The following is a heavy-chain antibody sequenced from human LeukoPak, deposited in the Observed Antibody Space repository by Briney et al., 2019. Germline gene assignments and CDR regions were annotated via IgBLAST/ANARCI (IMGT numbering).Heavy chain of an antibody. D-gene: IGHD3-10*01. V-gene: IGHV3-23*01. CDR2: ISGSGGRT. CDR3: AATYGSGSRGDAFDI. Sequence: GGSLRLPCAASGFTFSSYAMSWVRQAPGKGLEWVSGISGSGGRTHYEDSVKGRFTISRDNSKNTLYLQMNSLRAEDTAVYYCAATYGSGSRGDAFDIWGQGTMVTVSS. J-gene: IGHJ3*02. CDR1: GFTFSSYA.